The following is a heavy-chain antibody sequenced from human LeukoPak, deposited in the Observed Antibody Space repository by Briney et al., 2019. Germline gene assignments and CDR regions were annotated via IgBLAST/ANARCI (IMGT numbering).Heavy chain of an antibody. V-gene: IGHV3-53*01. CDR2: IYSGETT. Sequence: GGSLSLSCAVSGFNVSDNYMSWVRQAPGKGLEWVSLIYSGETTLYADSVKGRFTISRDNAKNSLYLQMNSLRAEDTAVYYCATKGVRGPCDYWGQGTLVTVSS. J-gene: IGHJ4*02. CDR3: ATKGVRGPCDY. D-gene: IGHD3-10*01. CDR1: GFNVSDNY.